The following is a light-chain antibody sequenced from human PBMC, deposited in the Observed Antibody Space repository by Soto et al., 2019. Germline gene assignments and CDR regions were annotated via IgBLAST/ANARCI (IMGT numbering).Light chain of an antibody. CDR3: QQYDNWPLT. V-gene: IGKV3-15*01. CDR1: QSVSSN. Sequence: EIVMTQSPATLSVSPGERAALSCRASQSVSSNLAWYQQKPGQAPRLLIYGESTRATGIPARFSGNGSGTVFTLTISSLQSEDFAVYYCQQYDNWPLTFGGGTKVEIK. J-gene: IGKJ4*01. CDR2: GES.